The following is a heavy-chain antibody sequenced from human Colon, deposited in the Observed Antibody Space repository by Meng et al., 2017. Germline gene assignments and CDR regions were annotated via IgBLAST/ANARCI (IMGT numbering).Heavy chain of an antibody. CDR3: ARTAMLDS. Sequence: QVQLVQSGAEDRMTWASVTGTCKASGITFTSSDINWVRQATGRGLEWLGWMNPNNGNTGSAQKFQGRVSMTRDTSIGTAYMELSGLTSEDTAVYYCARTAMLDSWGQGTLVTVSS. D-gene: IGHD2-2*01. V-gene: IGHV1-8*01. CDR1: GITFTSSD. CDR2: MNPNNGNT. J-gene: IGHJ5*01.